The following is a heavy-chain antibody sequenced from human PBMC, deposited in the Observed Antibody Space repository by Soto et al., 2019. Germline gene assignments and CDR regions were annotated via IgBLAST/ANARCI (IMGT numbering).Heavy chain of an antibody. CDR2: IGRTGIDR. V-gene: IGHV3-21*01. CDR1: GFSFSTST. J-gene: IGHJ4*02. Sequence: EVQLVDSGGGLVKPGGSLRLSCAGSGFSFSTSTMNWVRQAPGKGLEFVSSIGRTGIDRYYIDSVKGRFTISRDNDQNSLYLQMNSLRAEDTALYYCVCDDNRRYWGQGTLVTVSS. CDR3: VCDDNRRY. D-gene: IGHD1-1*01.